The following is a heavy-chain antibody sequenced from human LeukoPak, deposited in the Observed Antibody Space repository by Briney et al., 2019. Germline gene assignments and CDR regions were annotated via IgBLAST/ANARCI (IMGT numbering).Heavy chain of an antibody. CDR2: INPSGGST. CDR3: AGVEVSAAHIDY. Sequence: ASVKVSCKASGYTFTSYYMHWVRQAPGQGLEWMGIINPSGGSTSYAQKFQGRVTMTRDTSTSTVYMELSSLRSEDTAVYYCAGVEVSAAHIDYWGQGTLVTVSS. J-gene: IGHJ4*02. CDR1: GYTFTSYY. D-gene: IGHD6-13*01. V-gene: IGHV1-46*01.